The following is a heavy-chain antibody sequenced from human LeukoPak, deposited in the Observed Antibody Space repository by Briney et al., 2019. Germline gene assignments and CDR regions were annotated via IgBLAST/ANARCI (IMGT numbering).Heavy chain of an antibody. Sequence: MAGESLKISCKGSGYTFTTYWIGWVRQLPGKGLEWMGIIYPGDSDPRYSPSFQGQVTISADKSISAAYLQWSSLKASDSAMYYCARLCGWYFWCFDYWGQGTLVTVSS. CDR3: ARLCGWYFWCFDY. CDR2: IYPGDSDP. V-gene: IGHV5-51*01. CDR1: GYTFTTYW. J-gene: IGHJ4*02. D-gene: IGHD6-19*01.